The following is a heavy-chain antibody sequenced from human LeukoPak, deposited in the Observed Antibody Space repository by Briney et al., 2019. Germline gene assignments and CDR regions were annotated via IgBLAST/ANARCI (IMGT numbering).Heavy chain of an antibody. CDR3: ARDHYYGSGSIWYFDL. Sequence: PSETLSPTCTVSGGSISSSSYYWGWIRQPPGKGLEWIGSIYYSGSTYYNPSLKSRVTMSVDTSKNQFSLKLSSVTAADTAVYYCARDHYYGSGSIWYFDLWGRGTLVTVSS. J-gene: IGHJ2*01. CDR1: GGSISSSSYY. V-gene: IGHV4-39*07. CDR2: IYYSGST. D-gene: IGHD3-10*01.